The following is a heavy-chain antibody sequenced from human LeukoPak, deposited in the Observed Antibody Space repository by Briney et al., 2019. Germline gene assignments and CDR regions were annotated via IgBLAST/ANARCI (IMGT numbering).Heavy chain of an antibody. D-gene: IGHD3-10*01. J-gene: IGHJ5*02. Sequence: ASVKVSCQASGGTFISYAISWVRPAPGQGLEGMARIIPIFGTANFAQKFQGRVTLTTDQSTSPAYIELSSLRSEDTALYYWAIDAPPGVRGVIRWFDPWGQGTLVTVSS. CDR3: AIDAPPGVRGVIRWFDP. CDR1: GGTFISYA. CDR2: IIPIFGTA. V-gene: IGHV1-69*05.